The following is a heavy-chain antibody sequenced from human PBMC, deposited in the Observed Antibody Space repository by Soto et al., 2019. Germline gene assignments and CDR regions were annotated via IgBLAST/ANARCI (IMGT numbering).Heavy chain of an antibody. V-gene: IGHV5-51*01. Sequence: PGESLKISCKGSGYTFSTYWLGWVRQMPGKGPELIGIIYPADSDTRYSPSFQGQVTISVDKSISTAYLQWRSLKASDTAMYYCARLLAPAGEYNWFDTWGQGTLVTVSS. CDR2: IYPADSDT. CDR1: GYTFSTYW. D-gene: IGHD3-10*01. CDR3: ARLLAPAGEYNWFDT. J-gene: IGHJ5*02.